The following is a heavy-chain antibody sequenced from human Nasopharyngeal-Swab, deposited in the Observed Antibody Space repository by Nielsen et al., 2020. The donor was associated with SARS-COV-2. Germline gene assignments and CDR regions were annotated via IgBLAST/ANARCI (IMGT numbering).Heavy chain of an antibody. CDR2: ISGSGGST. Sequence: WIRQPPGKGLEWVPAISGSGGSTYYADSVKGRFTISRDNSKNTLYLQMNSLRAEDTAVYYCAKDGVRYLAGGFAFDIWGKGTTVTVSS. V-gene: IGHV3-23*01. J-gene: IGHJ6*04. D-gene: IGHD3-9*01. CDR3: AKDGVRYLAGGFAFDI.